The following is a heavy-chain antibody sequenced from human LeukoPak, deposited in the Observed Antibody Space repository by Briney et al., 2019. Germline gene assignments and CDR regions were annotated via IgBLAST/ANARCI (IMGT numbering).Heavy chain of an antibody. CDR3: ARHEVGATEEDSY. V-gene: IGHV4-39*01. CDR1: GGSISSSSYY. CDR2: IYYSGST. J-gene: IGHJ4*02. D-gene: IGHD1-26*01. Sequence: SETLSLTCTVSGGSISSSSYYWGWIRQPPGKGLEWIGSIYYSGSTYYNPSLKSRVTISVDTSKNQFSLKLSSVTAADTAVYYCARHEVGATEEDSYWGQGTLVTVSS.